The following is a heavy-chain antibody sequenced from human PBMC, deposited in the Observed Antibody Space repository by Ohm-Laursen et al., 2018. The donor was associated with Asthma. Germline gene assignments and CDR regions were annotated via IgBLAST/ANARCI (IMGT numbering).Heavy chain of an antibody. V-gene: IGHV3-30-3*01. CDR2: ISYDGSNK. J-gene: IGHJ4*02. CDR3: ARDTSRYGGFYFDY. Sequence: SSLRLSCTASGFTFSSYAMHWVRQAPGKGLEWVAVISYDGSNKYYADSVKGRFTISRDNSKNTLYLQLNSLRAEDTAVFYCARDTSRYGGFYFDYWGQGTLVTVSS. CDR1: GFTFSSYA. D-gene: IGHD1-26*01.